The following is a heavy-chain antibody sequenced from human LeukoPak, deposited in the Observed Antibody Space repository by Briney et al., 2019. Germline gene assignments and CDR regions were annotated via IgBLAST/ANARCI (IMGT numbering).Heavy chain of an antibody. CDR3: AREPIYDFWSGYYRLNWFDP. Sequence: ISWVRQXPGQGLEWMGWISAYNGNTNYAQKLQGRVTMTTDTSTSTAYMELRSLRSDDTAVYYCAREPIYDFWSGYYRLNWFDPWGQGTLVTVSS. J-gene: IGHJ5*02. V-gene: IGHV1-18*01. D-gene: IGHD3-3*01. CDR2: ISAYNGNT.